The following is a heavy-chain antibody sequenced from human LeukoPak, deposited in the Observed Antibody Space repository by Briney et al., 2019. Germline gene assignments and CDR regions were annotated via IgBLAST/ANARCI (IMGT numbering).Heavy chain of an antibody. CDR2: ISSSRTTKT. CDR3: ARAGSSYDFWSGHPVPDGLDI. Sequence: GGSLRLSCAASGFSVGAYNMIWVRQAPGKGLDWVSSISSSRTTKTFYADSVKGRFTLSRDSAQNSVYLQMNSLRAEDTAVYYCARAGSSYDFWSGHPVPDGLDIWGQGTMVTVSS. D-gene: IGHD3-3*01. J-gene: IGHJ3*02. CDR1: GFSVGAYN. V-gene: IGHV3-21*01.